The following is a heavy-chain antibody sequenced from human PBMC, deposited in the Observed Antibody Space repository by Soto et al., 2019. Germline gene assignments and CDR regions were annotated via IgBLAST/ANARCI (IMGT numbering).Heavy chain of an antibody. V-gene: IGHV1-8*01. CDR3: ASVLDCTIGVCFQSYYEYMHV. D-gene: IGHD2-8*01. CDR2: MNPNSGNT. CDR1: GYTFTSYD. J-gene: IGHJ6*03. Sequence: QVQLVQSGAEVKKPGASVKVSCKASGYTFTSYDINWVRQATGQGLEWMGWMNPNSGNTGYAQKSQGRVTMNRNTSISRAYMELSSLRSEHPAVYYCASVLDCTIGVCFQSYYEYMHVWGKGPTVTV.